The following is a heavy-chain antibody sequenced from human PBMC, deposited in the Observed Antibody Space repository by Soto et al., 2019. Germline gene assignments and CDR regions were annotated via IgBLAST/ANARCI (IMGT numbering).Heavy chain of an antibody. CDR2: IYYSGST. Sequence: NPSETLSLTCTVSGGSISRYYWSWIRQPPGKGLEWIGYIYYSGSTNYNPSLKSRVTISVDTSKNQFSLKLSSVTAADTAVYYCARDFTHNWFDPWGQGTLVTVSS. CDR3: ARDFTHNWFDP. CDR1: GGSISRYY. V-gene: IGHV4-59*01. J-gene: IGHJ5*02.